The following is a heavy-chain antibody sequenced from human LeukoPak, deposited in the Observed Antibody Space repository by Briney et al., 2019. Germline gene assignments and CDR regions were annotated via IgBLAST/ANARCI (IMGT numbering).Heavy chain of an antibody. CDR3: ARKYGDSHDAFDI. Sequence: SVKVSCKASGGTFSSYAISWVRQAPGQGLEWMGGIIPICGTATCAKKFQGRVTITADKSTSTAYMELSSLRSEDTAVYYCARKYGDSHDAFDIWGQGTMVTVSS. J-gene: IGHJ3*02. V-gene: IGHV1-69*06. D-gene: IGHD4-17*01. CDR2: IIPICGTA. CDR1: GGTFSSYA.